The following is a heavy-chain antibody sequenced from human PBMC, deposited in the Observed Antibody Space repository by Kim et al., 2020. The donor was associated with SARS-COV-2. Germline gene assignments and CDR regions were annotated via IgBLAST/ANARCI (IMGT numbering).Heavy chain of an antibody. CDR2: IYYSGST. CDR1: GDSITSYY. J-gene: IGHJ4*02. Sequence: SETLSLTCSVSGDSITSYYCSWIRQLPGKGLEWLGYIYYSGSTDYNPSLKSRVTISWDTSKDQFSLDLTSVTDADTAVYYCARSEGRSNWHQFDYWGQGVLVTISS. D-gene: IGHD6-13*01. CDR3: ARSEGRSNWHQFDY. V-gene: IGHV4-59*01.